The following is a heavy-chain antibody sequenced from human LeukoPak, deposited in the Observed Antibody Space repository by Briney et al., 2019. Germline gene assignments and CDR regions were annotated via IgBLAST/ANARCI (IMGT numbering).Heavy chain of an antibody. Sequence: ASVKVSCKASGYSFVGYYIHWVRQAPGQGLEWMGWISAYNGNTNYAQKLQGRVTMTTDTSTSTAYMELRSLRSDDTAVYYCARGGGSYSRAFDIWGQGTMVTVSS. CDR1: GYSFVGYY. CDR2: ISAYNGNT. J-gene: IGHJ3*02. D-gene: IGHD1-26*01. CDR3: ARGGGSYSRAFDI. V-gene: IGHV1-18*04.